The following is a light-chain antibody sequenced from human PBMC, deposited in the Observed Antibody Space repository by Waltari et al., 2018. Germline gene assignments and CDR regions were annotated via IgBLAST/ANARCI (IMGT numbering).Light chain of an antibody. CDR1: SSDVGGYNY. J-gene: IGLJ3*02. CDR3: SSDRTSSIWV. CDR2: EVS. Sequence: QSALTQPASVSGSPGQSITISCTGTSSDVGGYNYVSWYQQHPGKVPKLMVYEVSNRPSGIADRFSGSKSGNTASLTISGLQAEDEAYYYCSSDRTSSIWVFGGGTKLTVL. V-gene: IGLV2-14*01.